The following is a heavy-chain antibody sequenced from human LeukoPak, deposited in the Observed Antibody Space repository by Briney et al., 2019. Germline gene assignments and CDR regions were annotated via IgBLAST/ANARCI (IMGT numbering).Heavy chain of an antibody. Sequence: GGSLRLSCSASGFTFSSYAMHWVRQAPGKGLEYVSAISSYGGSTYYTDSVKGRFTISRDNSKNTLYLQMISLRAEDTAVYYCARGGYDLWSGYRIDFWGQGTLVTVSS. V-gene: IGHV3-64*04. J-gene: IGHJ4*02. CDR3: ARGGYDLWSGYRIDF. CDR2: ISSYGGST. D-gene: IGHD3-3*01. CDR1: GFTFSSYA.